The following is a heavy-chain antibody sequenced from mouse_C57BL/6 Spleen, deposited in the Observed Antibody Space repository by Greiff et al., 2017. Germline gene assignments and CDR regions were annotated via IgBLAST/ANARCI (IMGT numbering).Heavy chain of an antibody. D-gene: IGHD1-1*01. CDR1: GYAFSSYW. CDR3: ARDDYGSVFAY. CDR2: IYPGDGDT. Sequence: VKLVESGAELVKPGASVKISCKASGYAFSSYWMNWVKQRPGKGLEWIGQIYPGDGDTNYNGKFKGKATLTADKSSSTAYMQLSSLTSEDSAVYFCARDDYGSVFAYWGQGTLVTVSA. J-gene: IGHJ3*01. V-gene: IGHV1-80*01.